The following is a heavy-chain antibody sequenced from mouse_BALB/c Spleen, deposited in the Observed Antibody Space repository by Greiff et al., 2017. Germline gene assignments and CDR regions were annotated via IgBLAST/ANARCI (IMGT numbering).Heavy chain of an antibody. CDR2: IDPANGNT. V-gene: IGHV14-3*02. Sequence: EVQLQQSGAELVKPGASVKLSCTASGFNIKDSYMHWVKQRPEQGLEWIGRIDPANGNTKYDPKFQGKATITADTSSNTAYLQLSSLTSEDTAVYYCARTDWYFDVWGAGTTVTVSA. CDR1: GFNIKDSY. J-gene: IGHJ1*01. CDR3: ARTDWYFDV.